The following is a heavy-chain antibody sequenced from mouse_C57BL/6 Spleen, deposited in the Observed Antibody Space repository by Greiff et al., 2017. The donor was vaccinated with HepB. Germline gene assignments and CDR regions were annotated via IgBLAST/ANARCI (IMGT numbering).Heavy chain of an antibody. D-gene: IGHD2-1*01. CDR2: ISSGGDYI. CDR1: GFTFSSYA. CDR3: TRDRGNGGFAY. V-gene: IGHV5-9-1*02. J-gene: IGHJ3*01. Sequence: EVQRVESGEGLVKPGGSLKLSCAASGFTFSSYAMSWVRQTPEKRLEWVAYISSGGDYIYYADTVKGRFTISRDNARNTLYLQMSSLKSEDTAMYYCTRDRGNGGFAYWGQGTLVTVSA.